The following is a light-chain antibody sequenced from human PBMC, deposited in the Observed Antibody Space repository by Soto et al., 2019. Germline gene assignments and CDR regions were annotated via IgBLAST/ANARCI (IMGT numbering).Light chain of an antibody. J-gene: IGLJ2*01. CDR2: DVN. Sequence: QSALTQPASVSGSPGQSITISCTGTSSDIGAYNYVSWYRQHPGKAPQLLIYDVNNRPSGVSHRFSGSRSGTSASLAISGLRSEDEAYYYCTAWDDNLSAVVFGGGTKLTVL. V-gene: IGLV2-14*03. CDR1: SSDIGAYNY. CDR3: TAWDDNLSAVV.